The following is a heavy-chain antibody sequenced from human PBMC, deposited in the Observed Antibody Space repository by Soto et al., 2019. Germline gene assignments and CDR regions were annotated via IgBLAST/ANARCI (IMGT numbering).Heavy chain of an antibody. CDR3: ARSTLVFYGRSKLDY. J-gene: IGHJ4*02. D-gene: IGHD3-10*01. CDR1: GGSFSGYY. CDR2: INHSGST. V-gene: IGHV4-34*01. Sequence: KASETLSLTCAVYGGSFSGYYWSWIRQPPGKGLEWIGEINHSGSTNYNPSLKSRVTISVDTSKNQFSLKLSSVTAADTAVYYCARSTLVFYGRSKLDYWGQGTLVTVSS.